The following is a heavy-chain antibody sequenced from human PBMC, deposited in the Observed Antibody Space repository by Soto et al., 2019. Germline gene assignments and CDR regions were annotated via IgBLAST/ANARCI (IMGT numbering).Heavy chain of an antibody. Sequence: QVQLVQSGAEVKKPGSSVKVSCKASGGTFSSYSINWVRQAPGQGLEWRGEIIPIFSKANYAQKFQGRVTITADESTSTAYMALSSLRSEDTAVYSCARDGGRHSGGIDYWGQGTLVTVSS. CDR2: IIPIFSKA. V-gene: IGHV1-69*01. CDR3: ARDGGRHSGGIDY. J-gene: IGHJ4*02. CDR1: GGTFSSYS. D-gene: IGHD1-26*01.